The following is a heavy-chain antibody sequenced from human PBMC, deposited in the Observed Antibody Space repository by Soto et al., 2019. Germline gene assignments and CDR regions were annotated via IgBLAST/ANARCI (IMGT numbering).Heavy chain of an antibody. CDR3: ARDDSMQWLVHGIDY. V-gene: IGHV3-30-3*01. CDR1: GSTFSSYA. CDR2: ISYDGSNK. D-gene: IGHD6-19*01. Sequence: QVQLVESGGGVVQPGRSLRLSCAASGSTFSSYAMHWVRQAPGKGLEWVAVISYDGSNKYYADSVKGRFTISRDNSKNTLYLQMNSLRAEDTAVYYCARDDSMQWLVHGIDYWGQGTLVTVSS. J-gene: IGHJ4*02.